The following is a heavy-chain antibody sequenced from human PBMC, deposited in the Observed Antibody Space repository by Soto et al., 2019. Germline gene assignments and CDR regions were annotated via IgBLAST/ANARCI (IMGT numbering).Heavy chain of an antibody. CDR1: GGSISSGGYS. Sequence: QLQLQESGSGLVKHSQTLSLTCAVSGGSISSGGYSWSWIRQPPGKGLEWIGYIYHSGSTYYNPSLNSRVTISVDRSKNQFSLKLSSVTAADTAVYYCARENNVLPGGYFDYWGQGTLVTVSS. CDR2: IYHSGST. J-gene: IGHJ4*02. V-gene: IGHV4-30-2*01. D-gene: IGHD3-10*01. CDR3: ARENNVLPGGYFDY.